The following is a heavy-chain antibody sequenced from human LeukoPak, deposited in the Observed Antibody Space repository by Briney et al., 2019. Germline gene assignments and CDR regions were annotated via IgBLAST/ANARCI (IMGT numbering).Heavy chain of an antibody. CDR3: ARDLAAGGTYPHY. Sequence: GGSLRLSCAASGFTVSSNYMSWVRQAPGKGPEWVSVIYSDGSPYYADSVKGRFTISRDTSKNTLYLQMNSLRTEDTAVYYCARDLAAGGTYPHYWGQGTLVSVSS. CDR2: IYSDGSP. D-gene: IGHD6-13*01. V-gene: IGHV3-53*01. J-gene: IGHJ4*02. CDR1: GFTVSSNY.